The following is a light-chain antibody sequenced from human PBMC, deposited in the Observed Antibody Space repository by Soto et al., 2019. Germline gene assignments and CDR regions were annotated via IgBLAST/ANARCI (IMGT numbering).Light chain of an antibody. CDR1: SSVVGAYTY. CDR3: CSYAGSYTYD. CDR2: DVN. J-gene: IGLJ1*01. Sequence: QSVLTQPRSVSGSPGQSVTISCTGTSSVVGAYTYVSWYQQHPGKAPKLMIYDVNKRPSGIPDRFSGFKSGNTASLTISGLQAEDEADNYCCSYAGSYTYDFGTGTKVTVL. V-gene: IGLV2-11*01.